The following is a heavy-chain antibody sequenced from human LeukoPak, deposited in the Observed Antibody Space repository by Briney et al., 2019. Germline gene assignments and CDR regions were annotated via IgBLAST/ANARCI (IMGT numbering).Heavy chain of an antibody. Sequence: GGSLRLSCSAXGFTFSNXXXXXXXQAXGRXXXXXXXITSNXGNTYYADSXXXRXXXSRDXAKNSLYLQMNSLRAEDTAVYYCARNGIAVAGLPLDYWGQGTLVTVSS. CDR1: GFTFSNXX. CDR2: ITSNXGNT. J-gene: IGHJ4*02. CDR3: ARNGIAVAGLPLDY. D-gene: IGHD6-19*01. V-gene: IGHV3-21*01.